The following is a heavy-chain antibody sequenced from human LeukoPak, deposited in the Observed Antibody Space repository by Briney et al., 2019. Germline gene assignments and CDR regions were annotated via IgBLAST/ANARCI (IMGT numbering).Heavy chain of an antibody. CDR3: ARVRYYDSSGYYYPRGSAFDV. V-gene: IGHV1-18*01. J-gene: IGHJ3*01. CDR2: ISAYNGNT. CDR1: GYTFTSYG. Sequence: ASVKVSCKASGYTFTSYGISWVRQVPGQGLEWMGWISAYNGNTNYAQKLQGRVTMTTDTSTSTAYMELRSLRSDDTAVYYCARVRYYDSSGYYYPRGSAFDVWGQGTMVTVSS. D-gene: IGHD3-22*01.